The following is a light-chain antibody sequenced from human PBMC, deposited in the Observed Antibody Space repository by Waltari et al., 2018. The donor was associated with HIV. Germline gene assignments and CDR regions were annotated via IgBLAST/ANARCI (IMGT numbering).Light chain of an antibody. V-gene: IGKV3-15*01. J-gene: IGKJ2*01. CDR1: QSISAK. CDR2: EAA. CDR3: QQYDSGPRGIT. Sequence: EIVMTQSPPTLSVSPWQRVTLSCTASQSISAKVAWYQQRPGQAPRLLIYEAATRPTGIPARFSGSGSGTEFTLTISSLQSEDFATYFCQQYDSGPRGITFGQGTMLEIK.